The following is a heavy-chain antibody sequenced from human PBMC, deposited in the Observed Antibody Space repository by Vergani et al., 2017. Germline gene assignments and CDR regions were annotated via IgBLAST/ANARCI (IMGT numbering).Heavy chain of an antibody. J-gene: IGHJ3*02. V-gene: IGHV5-51*01. Sequence: EVQLVQSGAEVKKPGESLKISCKGSGYSFTSYWIGWVRQMPGKGLEWMGIIYPVDSDTRYSPSFQGQVTISADKSISTAYLQWRSLKASDTAMYYCARRRYYYDSSGPHDAFDIWGQGTMVTVSS. CDR3: ARRRYYYDSSGPHDAFDI. CDR1: GYSFTSYW. CDR2: IYPVDSDT. D-gene: IGHD3-22*01.